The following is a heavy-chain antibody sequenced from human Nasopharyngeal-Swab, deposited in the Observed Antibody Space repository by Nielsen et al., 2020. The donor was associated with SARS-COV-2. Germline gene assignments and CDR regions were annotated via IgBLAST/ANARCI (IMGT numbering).Heavy chain of an antibody. J-gene: IGHJ6*02. CDR3: AKEDLSGYDSTSYYGMDV. CDR2: ISYDGNYK. D-gene: IGHD5-12*01. V-gene: IGHV3-30*18. Sequence: GGSLRLSCIVSGFTFSGFTCSNYAMHWIRQAPGKELEWMAVISYDGNYKYYADSVKGRSTISRDNSKNTVFLQMNSLRAEDTAVYYCAKEDLSGYDSTSYYGMDVWGQGTTVTVSS. CDR1: GFTFSGFTCSNYA.